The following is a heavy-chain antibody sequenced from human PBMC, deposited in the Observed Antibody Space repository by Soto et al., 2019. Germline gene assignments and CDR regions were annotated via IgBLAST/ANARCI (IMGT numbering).Heavy chain of an antibody. CDR2: VYSSGST. CDR3: ARRAVVAVTGSLDNWLDP. V-gene: IGHV4-59*01. D-gene: IGHD2-21*01. Sequence: SESLSLTCAVYGGSFSGYYWNWLRQPPGKALEWIGYVYSSGSTNYNPSLKSRVTISVDTSRNQFSLKVNSVTAADTAMYYCARRAVVAVTGSLDNWLDPWGQGILVTVSS. CDR1: GGSFSGYY. J-gene: IGHJ5*02.